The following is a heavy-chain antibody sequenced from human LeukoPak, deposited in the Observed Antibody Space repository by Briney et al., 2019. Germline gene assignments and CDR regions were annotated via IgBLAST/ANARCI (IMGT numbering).Heavy chain of an antibody. V-gene: IGHV3-21*01. J-gene: IGHJ4*02. Sequence: PGGSLRLSCAASGFTFSSYSMNWVRQAPGKGLEWVSSISSSSSYIYYADSVKGRFSISRDNAKNSLYLQMNSLRAEDTAVYYCASRIQLWRNRNSGVDYWGQGTLVTVSS. CDR3: ASRIQLWRNRNSGVDY. CDR2: ISSSSSYI. D-gene: IGHD5-18*01. CDR1: GFTFSSYS.